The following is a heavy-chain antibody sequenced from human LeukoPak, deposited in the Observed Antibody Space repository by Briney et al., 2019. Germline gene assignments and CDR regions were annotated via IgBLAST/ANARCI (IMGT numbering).Heavy chain of an antibody. D-gene: IGHD2-15*01. Sequence: GGSLRLSCAASGFTFNTYSMNWVRQAPGKGLEWVSSISVNSDYIYYTDSMRGRFTVSRDNTKNSLYLQMNSLRAEDTAVYYCARVHCSGGGCYQRNDGLEIWSQGTMVTVSS. J-gene: IGHJ3*02. V-gene: IGHV3-21*01. CDR3: ARVHCSGGGCYQRNDGLEI. CDR1: GFTFNTYS. CDR2: ISVNSDYI.